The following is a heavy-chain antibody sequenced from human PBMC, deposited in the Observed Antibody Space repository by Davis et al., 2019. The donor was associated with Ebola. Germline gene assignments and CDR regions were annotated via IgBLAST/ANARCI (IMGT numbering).Heavy chain of an antibody. Sequence: GESLKISCAASGFTFSSYWMSWVRQAPGKGLEWVGFIRSKAYGGTTEYAASVKGRFTISRDDSKSIAYLQMNSLKTEDTAVYYCTRVSRWLQHFDYWGQGTLVTVSS. D-gene: IGHD5-24*01. CDR3: TRVSRWLQHFDY. J-gene: IGHJ4*02. V-gene: IGHV3-49*04. CDR1: GFTFSSYW. CDR2: IRSKAYGGTT.